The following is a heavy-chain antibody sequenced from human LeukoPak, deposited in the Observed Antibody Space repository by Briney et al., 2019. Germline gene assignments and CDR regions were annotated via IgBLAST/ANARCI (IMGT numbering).Heavy chain of an antibody. V-gene: IGHV3-23*01. CDR2: ISGSGGST. CDR1: GFTFSSYA. CDR3: AKSPSGSSYYYGMDV. Sequence: GGSLRLSCAASGFTFSSYAMSWVRQAPGKGLEWVSAISGSGGSTYHADSVKGRFTISRDNSKNTLYLQMNSLRADDTAVYYCAKSPSGSSYYYGMDVWGQETTVTVSS. J-gene: IGHJ6*02. D-gene: IGHD3-22*01.